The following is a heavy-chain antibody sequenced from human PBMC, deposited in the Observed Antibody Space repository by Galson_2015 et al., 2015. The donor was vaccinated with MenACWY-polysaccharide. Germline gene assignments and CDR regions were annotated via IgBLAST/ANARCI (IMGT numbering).Heavy chain of an antibody. CDR3: AKDPPCSSTSCYTYYYMDV. CDR1: GFTFSSYG. V-gene: IGHV3-30*18. J-gene: IGHJ6*03. D-gene: IGHD2-2*02. CDR2: ISYDGSNK. Sequence: SLRLSCAASGFTFSSYGMHWVRQAPGKGLEWVAVISYDGSNKYYADSVKGRFTISRDNSKNTLYLQMNSLRAEGTAVYYCAKDPPCSSTSCYTYYYMDVWGQGTTVTVSS.